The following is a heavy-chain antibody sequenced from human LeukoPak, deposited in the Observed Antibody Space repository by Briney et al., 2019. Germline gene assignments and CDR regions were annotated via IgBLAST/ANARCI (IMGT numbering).Heavy chain of an antibody. CDR2: IDPSDSYT. Sequence: GESLKISCKGSGYSFTSYWTSWVRQMPGKGLEWMGRIDPSDSYTNYSPSFQGHVTISADKSISTAYLQWSSLKASDTAMYYCARRPYFDYGEEDYWGQGTLVTVSS. CDR3: ARRPYFDYGEEDY. D-gene: IGHD4-17*01. CDR1: GYSFTSYW. J-gene: IGHJ4*02. V-gene: IGHV5-10-1*01.